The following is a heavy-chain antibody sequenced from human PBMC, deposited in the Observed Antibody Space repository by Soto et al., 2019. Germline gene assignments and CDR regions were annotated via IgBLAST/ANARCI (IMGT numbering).Heavy chain of an antibody. J-gene: IGHJ4*02. Sequence: SVKVSCKASGGTFSSYAISWVRQAPGHGLEWMGGIIPIFGTANYAQKFQGRVTITADESTSTAYMELSSLRSEDTAVYYCARKAHYYDSSGYPPVAFDYWGQGTLVTVSS. CDR2: IIPIFGTA. CDR1: GGTFSSYA. D-gene: IGHD3-22*01. CDR3: ARKAHYYDSSGYPPVAFDY. V-gene: IGHV1-69*13.